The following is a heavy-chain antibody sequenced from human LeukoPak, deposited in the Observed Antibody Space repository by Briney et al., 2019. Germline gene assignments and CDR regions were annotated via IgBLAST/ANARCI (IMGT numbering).Heavy chain of an antibody. CDR3: ARETGRGTDY. D-gene: IGHD1-1*01. CDR1: GYTFTSYY. J-gene: IGHJ4*02. CDR2: INPSGGST. Sequence: ASVKVSCKASGYTFTSYYMHWVRQAPGQGLEWMGIINPSGGSTSYAQKFQGRVTMTRDTSISTAYMELSRLRSDDTAVYYCARETGRGTDYWGQGTLVTVSS. V-gene: IGHV1-46*01.